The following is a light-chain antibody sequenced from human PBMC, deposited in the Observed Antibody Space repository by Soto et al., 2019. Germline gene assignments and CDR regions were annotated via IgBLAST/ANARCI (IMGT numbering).Light chain of an antibody. Sequence: QSVLTQPASVSASPGQSITISCTGTSSDVGGYKFVSWYQHHPGKAPKLMIYEVNNRPSGVSNRFSGSKSGNTASLTISGLQPEDEDDYYCLSYTSANTRVFGGGTQLTVL. J-gene: IGLJ3*02. CDR2: EVN. V-gene: IGLV2-14*01. CDR3: LSYTSANTRV. CDR1: SSDVGGYKF.